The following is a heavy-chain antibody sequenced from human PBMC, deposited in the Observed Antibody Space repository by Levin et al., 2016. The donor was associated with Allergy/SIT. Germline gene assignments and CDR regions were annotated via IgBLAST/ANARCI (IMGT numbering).Heavy chain of an antibody. Sequence: CTVSGGSISSSSYYWGWIRQPPGKGLEWIGSIYYSGSTYYNPSLKSRVTISVDTSKNQFSLKLSSVTAADTAVYYCARLVGYCSGGSCQEYFQHWGQGTLVTVSS. CDR1: GGSISSSSYY. D-gene: IGHD2-15*01. J-gene: IGHJ1*01. CDR3: ARLVGYCSGGSCQEYFQH. V-gene: IGHV4-39*01. CDR2: IYYSGST.